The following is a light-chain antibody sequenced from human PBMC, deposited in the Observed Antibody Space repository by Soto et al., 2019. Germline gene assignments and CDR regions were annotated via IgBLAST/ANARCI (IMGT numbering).Light chain of an antibody. CDR2: DAS. V-gene: IGKV1-33*01. CDR1: QDIRKY. Sequence: DTQMTPSPSSLSASVGDRVTITCQASQDIRKYLSWFQQKPGKAPKLLIYDASNLETGVPSRFSGSGSGTDFIFTISSLQPEDIATYYCQQYDNFPYTFGQGTKLETK. CDR3: QQYDNFPYT. J-gene: IGKJ2*01.